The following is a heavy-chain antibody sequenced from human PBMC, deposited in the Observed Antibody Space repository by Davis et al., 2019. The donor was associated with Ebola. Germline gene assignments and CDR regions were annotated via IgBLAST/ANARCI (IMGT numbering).Heavy chain of an antibody. D-gene: IGHD5-18*01. CDR2: IYYSERT. CDR3: ARAVDTKFHY. Sequence: PSETLSLTCSVSGDSISRDYWSWIRQPPGEGLEWIGYIYYSERTSYNPSLMSRVTISADTSKNQFSLKLKSVTTADTAVHYCARAVDTKFHYWGPGILVTVSS. J-gene: IGHJ4*02. V-gene: IGHV4-59*01. CDR1: GDSISRDY.